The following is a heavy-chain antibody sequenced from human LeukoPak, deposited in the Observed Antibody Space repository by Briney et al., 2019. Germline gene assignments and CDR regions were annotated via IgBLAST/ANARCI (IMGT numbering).Heavy chain of an antibody. D-gene: IGHD6-19*01. Sequence: EASVTVSCKASGYTFTGYYMHWVRQAPGQGLEWMGRINPNSGGTNYAQKFQGRVTMTRDTSISTAYMELSRLRSDDTAVYYCARTSRRFGHSSGWSITDYWGQGTLVTVSS. V-gene: IGHV1-2*06. CDR2: INPNSGGT. J-gene: IGHJ4*02. CDR1: GYTFTGYY. CDR3: ARTSRRFGHSSGWSITDY.